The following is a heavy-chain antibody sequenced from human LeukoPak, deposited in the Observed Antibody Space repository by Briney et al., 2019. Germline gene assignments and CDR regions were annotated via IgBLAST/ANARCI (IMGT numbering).Heavy chain of an antibody. J-gene: IGHJ4*02. D-gene: IGHD4-17*01. CDR2: IRYDGSNK. Sequence: GGSLRLSCAASGFTFSSYGMHWVRQAPGKGLEWVAFIRYDGSNKYYADSAKGRFTISRDNSKNTLYLQMNSLRAEDTAVYYCAKDKRRYGDFFDYWGQGTLVTVSS. CDR1: GFTFSSYG. V-gene: IGHV3-30*02. CDR3: AKDKRRYGDFFDY.